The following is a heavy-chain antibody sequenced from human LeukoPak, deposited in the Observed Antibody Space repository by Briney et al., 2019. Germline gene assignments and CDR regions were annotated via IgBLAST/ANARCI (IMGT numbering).Heavy chain of an antibody. V-gene: IGHV4-59*01. CDR3: ARAEIAVAGTLDY. CDR2: MYNRGST. D-gene: IGHD6-19*01. CDR1: GDSISNYY. Sequence: PSETLSLTCTVSGDSISNYYWSWIRQSPGKELEWIGYMYNRGSTIFSPSLKSRVTISTDTSKNQFSLRLTSVTAADTAVYYCARAEIAVAGTLDYWGQGTLITVSS. J-gene: IGHJ4*02.